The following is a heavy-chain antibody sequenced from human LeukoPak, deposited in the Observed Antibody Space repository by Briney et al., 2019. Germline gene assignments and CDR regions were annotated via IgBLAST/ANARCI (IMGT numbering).Heavy chain of an antibody. CDR1: GFTFSSYS. CDR3: ARGIAAAGSGMDV. Sequence: PGGSLRLSCAASGFTFSSYSMNWVRQAPGKGLEWVSSISSSSSYIYYADSVKGRFTISRDNAKNSLYLQMNSLRAEDTAVYYCARGIAAAGSGMDVWGQGTTVTVSS. V-gene: IGHV3-21*01. CDR2: ISSSSSYI. D-gene: IGHD6-13*01. J-gene: IGHJ6*02.